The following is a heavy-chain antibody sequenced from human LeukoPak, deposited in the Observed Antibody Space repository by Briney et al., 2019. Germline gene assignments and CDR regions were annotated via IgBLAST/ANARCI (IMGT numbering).Heavy chain of an antibody. D-gene: IGHD5-12*01. CDR1: GYTFTGYY. CDR3: ATDPFVDIVATGDY. CDR2: INPNSGGT. V-gene: IGHV1-2*04. Sequence: GASVKVSCKASGYTFTGYYMHWVRQAPGQGLEWMGWINPNSGGTNYAQKFQGWVTMTRDTSISTAYMELSRLRSDDTAVYYCATDPFVDIVATGDYWGQGTLVTVSS. J-gene: IGHJ4*02.